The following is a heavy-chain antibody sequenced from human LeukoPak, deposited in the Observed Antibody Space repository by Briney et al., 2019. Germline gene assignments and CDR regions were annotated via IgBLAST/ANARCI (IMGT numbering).Heavy chain of an antibody. CDR2: IYYSGST. CDR3: ARLWKKANFDI. J-gene: IGHJ3*02. CDR1: GGSISSYY. V-gene: IGHV4-59*08. D-gene: IGHD1-1*01. Sequence: SETLSLTCTVSGGSISSYYWSWIRQPPGKGLEWIGHIYYSGSTNYNPSLKSRVTISVDTSKNQFSLKLSSVTAADTAVYYCARLWKKANFDIWGQGTMVTVSS.